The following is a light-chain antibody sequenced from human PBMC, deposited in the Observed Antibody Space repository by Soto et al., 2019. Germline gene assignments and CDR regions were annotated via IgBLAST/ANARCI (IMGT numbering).Light chain of an antibody. CDR1: QDIGNY. CDR2: AAS. J-gene: IGKJ1*01. CDR3: QKYSSALWT. Sequence: DIQMTQSPSSLSASVGDRVTITCRATQDIGNYLTWYQQKPGKVPKLLIYAASTLQPGVPSRFSGSGSGTDFTLTISSLQPEDFATYYCQKYSSALWTFGQGTKVDI. V-gene: IGKV1-27*01.